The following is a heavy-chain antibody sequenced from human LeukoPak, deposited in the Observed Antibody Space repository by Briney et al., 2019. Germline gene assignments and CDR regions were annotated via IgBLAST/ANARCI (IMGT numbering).Heavy chain of an antibody. CDR3: ARTRDGPFAY. CDR2: NSNSGSSI. J-gene: IGHJ4*02. V-gene: IGHV3-48*03. Sequence: PGGSLRLSCAASGFTFSSYEMNWVRQAPGKGLEWLSHNSNSGSSIQYADSVKGRFTISRDNAKNSLYLQMNSLRVEDTAVYYCARTRDGPFAYWGQGTLVTVSS. D-gene: IGHD5-24*01. CDR1: GFTFSSYE.